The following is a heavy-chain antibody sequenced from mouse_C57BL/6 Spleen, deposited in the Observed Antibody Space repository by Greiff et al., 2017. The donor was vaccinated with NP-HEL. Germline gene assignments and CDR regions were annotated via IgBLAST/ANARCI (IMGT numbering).Heavy chain of an antibody. V-gene: IGHV1-69*01. J-gene: IGHJ1*03. Sequence: QVQLQQPGAELVMPGASVKLSCKASGYTFTSYWMHWVKQRPGQGLEWIGEIDPSDSYTNYNQKFKGKSTLTVDKSSSTAYMQLSSLTSEDSAVYYCARGGYGNWYFDVCGTGTTVTVSS. CDR2: IDPSDSYT. CDR3: ARGGYGNWYFDV. CDR1: GYTFTSYW. D-gene: IGHD1-1*01.